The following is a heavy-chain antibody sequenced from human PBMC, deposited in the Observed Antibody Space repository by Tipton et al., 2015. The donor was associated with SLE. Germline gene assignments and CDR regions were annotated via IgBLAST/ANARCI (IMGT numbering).Heavy chain of an antibody. CDR2: IYYSGST. D-gene: IGHD3-9*01. V-gene: IGHV4-39*01. J-gene: IGHJ5*02. CDR3: ARRFYLGDFGWLFGWFDP. CDR1: GDSISRSSYY. Sequence: TLSLTCTVSGDSISRSSYYWGWIRQPPGKGLEWIGSIYYSGSTYYNPSLKSRVTIFVDTSKNQFSLRLSSVTAADTAVYYCARRFYLGDFGWLFGWFDPWGQGTLVTVSS.